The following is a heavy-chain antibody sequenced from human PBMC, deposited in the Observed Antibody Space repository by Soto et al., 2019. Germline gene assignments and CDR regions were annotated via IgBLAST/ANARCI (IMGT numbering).Heavy chain of an antibody. CDR1: GGTFSSYA. Sequence: SVKVSCKASGGTFSSYAISWVRQAPGQGLEWMGGIIPIFGTANYAQKFQGRVTITADKSTSTAYTELSSLRSEDTAVYYCARDGRYCSGGSCNHYYGMDVWGQGTTVTVSS. D-gene: IGHD2-15*01. CDR3: ARDGRYCSGGSCNHYYGMDV. V-gene: IGHV1-69*06. CDR2: IIPIFGTA. J-gene: IGHJ6*02.